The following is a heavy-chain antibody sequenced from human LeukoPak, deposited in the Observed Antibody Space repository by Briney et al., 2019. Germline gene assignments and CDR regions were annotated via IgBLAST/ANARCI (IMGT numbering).Heavy chain of an antibody. D-gene: IGHD6-6*01. CDR2: ISYDGSNK. CDR3: AKDWQLYYFDY. CDR1: GFTVSSNY. J-gene: IGHJ4*02. Sequence: GSLRLSCAASGFTVSSNYMSWVRQAPGKGLEWVAVISYDGSNKYYADSVKGRFTISRDNSKNTLYLQMNSLRAEDTAVYYCAKDWQLYYFDYWGQGTLVTVSS. V-gene: IGHV3-30*18.